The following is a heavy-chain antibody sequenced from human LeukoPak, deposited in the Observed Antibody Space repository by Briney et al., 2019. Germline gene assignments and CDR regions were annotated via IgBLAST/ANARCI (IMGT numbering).Heavy chain of an antibody. J-gene: IGHJ6*02. CDR2: IKSKTDGGTT. CDR1: GFTFSNAW. V-gene: IGHV3-15*07. Sequence: GSLILSCAASGFTFSNAWMNWVRQAPGKGLEWVGRIKSKTDGGTTDYAAPVKGRFTISRDDSKNTLYLQMNSLKTEDTAVYYCTTGPKTKSGYDYYYYYGMDVWGQGTTVTVSS. D-gene: IGHD5-12*01. CDR3: TTGPKTKSGYDYYYYYGMDV.